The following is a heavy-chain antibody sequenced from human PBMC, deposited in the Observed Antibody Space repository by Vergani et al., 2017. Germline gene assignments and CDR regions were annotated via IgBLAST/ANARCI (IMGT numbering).Heavy chain of an antibody. CDR2: ITYNGGRT. J-gene: IGHJ4*02. V-gene: IGHV3-23*04. CDR3: AKDYNIMGALHY. CDR1: GFTFSAYW. Sequence: VQLVESGGGVVQPGGSLRLSCAASGFTFSAYWMNWVRQAPGKGLEWVSTITYNGGRTYYADSVTGRFTISRDNSKNTLFLQLKTLRAEDTGVYYCAKDYNIMGALHYWGQGTLVAVSS. D-gene: IGHD5-12*01.